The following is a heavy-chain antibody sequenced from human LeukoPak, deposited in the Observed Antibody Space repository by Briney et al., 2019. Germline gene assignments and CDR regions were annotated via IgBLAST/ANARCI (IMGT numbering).Heavy chain of an antibody. J-gene: IGHJ4*02. D-gene: IGHD5-24*01. CDR3: AKDPVEMATTYYFDY. CDR1: GFTFSSYA. Sequence: AGGSLRLSCAASGFTFSSYAMSWVRQAPGKGLEWVSAISGSGGSTYYADSVKGRFTISRDNSKNTLYVQMNSLRAEDTAVYYCAKDPVEMATTYYFDYWGQGTLVTVSS. V-gene: IGHV3-23*01. CDR2: ISGSGGST.